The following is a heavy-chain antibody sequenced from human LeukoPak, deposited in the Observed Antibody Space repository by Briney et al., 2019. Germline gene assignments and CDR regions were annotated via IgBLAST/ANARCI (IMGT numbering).Heavy chain of an antibody. J-gene: IGHJ6*02. Sequence: GRSLRLSCAASGFIFDDYAMHWVRQAPGKGLEWVSGISWNSGSIGYADSVKGRFTISRDNAKNSLYLQMNSLRAEDTALYYCAKDTYGMDVWGQGTTVTVSS. CDR3: AKDTYGMDV. CDR1: GFIFDDYA. V-gene: IGHV3-9*01. CDR2: ISWNSGSI.